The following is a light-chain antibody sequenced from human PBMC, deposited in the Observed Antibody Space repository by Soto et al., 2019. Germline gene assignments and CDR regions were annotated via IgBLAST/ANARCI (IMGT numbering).Light chain of an antibody. J-gene: IGKJ4*01. V-gene: IGKV3-20*01. CDR3: QHYGNSLT. CDR1: QPVNSNY. Sequence: EVVLTQSPGTLSLSPGEGATLSCRASQPVNSNYLAWYQQKPGQAPRLVISGTSNRATGIPDRFSGTGSGTDFPLIIRRLEPEDLAMYYCQHYGNSLTFGGGTQV. CDR2: GTS.